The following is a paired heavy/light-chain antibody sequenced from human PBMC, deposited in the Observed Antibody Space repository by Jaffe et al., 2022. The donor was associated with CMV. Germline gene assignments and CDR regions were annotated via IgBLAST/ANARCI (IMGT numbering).Heavy chain of an antibody. CDR2: ISSSGDRT. Sequence: EVQLVESGGGLVHPGGSLRLSCAASGFSFSSYPMHWVRQAPGKELEYVSVISSSGDRTYYANSVKGRFTISRDNSKNTLYLQMGSLRAEDRAIYYCGRCNTDKDNYDWGGIDYWGQGTLVTVSS. CDR1: GFSFSSYP. J-gene: IGHJ4*02. CDR3: GRCNTDKDNYDWGGIDY. D-gene: IGHD3-10*01. V-gene: IGHV3-64*01.
Light chain of an antibody. V-gene: IGLV1-47*01. CDR3: ATWDDSLDFWV. CDR2: RNN. Sequence: QSVLTQPPSASGTPGQRVTISCSGSSSNIGSNYLYWYQQLPGTAPKLLIYRNNQRPSGVPDRLSASKSGTSASLAISGLRSEDEADYYCATWDDSLDFWVFGGGTKLTVL. CDR1: SSNIGSNY. J-gene: IGLJ3*02.